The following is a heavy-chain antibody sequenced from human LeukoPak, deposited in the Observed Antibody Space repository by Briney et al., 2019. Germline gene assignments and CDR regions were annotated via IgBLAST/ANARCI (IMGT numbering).Heavy chain of an antibody. CDR2: ISAYNGNT. CDR1: GYTFTSYG. J-gene: IGHJ4*02. Sequence: ASVKVSCKASGYTFTSYGISWVRQAPGQGLEWMGWISAYNGNTNYAQKLQGRVTMTTDTSTSTAYIELRSLRSDDTAVYYCARDARWELHNFDYWGQGTLVTVSS. V-gene: IGHV1-18*01. D-gene: IGHD1-26*01. CDR3: ARDARWELHNFDY.